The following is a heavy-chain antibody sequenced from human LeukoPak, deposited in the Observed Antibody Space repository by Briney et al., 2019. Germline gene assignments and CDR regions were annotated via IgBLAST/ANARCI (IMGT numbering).Heavy chain of an antibody. CDR1: GFTFSSYS. J-gene: IGHJ4*02. Sequence: PGGSLRLSCAASGFTFSSYSMNWVRQAPGKGLEWVSSMSVSSGLIYYADSVKGRFTISRDDAKSSLYLQMNRLRVEDTAVYYCAREFAGSASGASYWGQGTLATVSS. CDR3: AREFAGSASGASY. D-gene: IGHD1-26*01. V-gene: IGHV3-21*01. CDR2: MSVSSGLI.